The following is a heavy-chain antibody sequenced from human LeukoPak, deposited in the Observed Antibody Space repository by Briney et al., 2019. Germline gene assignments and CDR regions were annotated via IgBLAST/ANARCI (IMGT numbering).Heavy chain of an antibody. D-gene: IGHD2-2*01. Sequence: ASVKVSCKASGYTFTGYYMHWVRQAPGQGLEWMGWINPNSGGTNYAQKFQGRVTMTRDTSISTAYMELSRLRSDDTAVYYCARDRAIVVVPAASDAFDIWGQGTMVTVSS. CDR3: ARDRAIVVVPAASDAFDI. CDR1: GYTFTGYY. CDR2: INPNSGGT. V-gene: IGHV1-2*02. J-gene: IGHJ3*02.